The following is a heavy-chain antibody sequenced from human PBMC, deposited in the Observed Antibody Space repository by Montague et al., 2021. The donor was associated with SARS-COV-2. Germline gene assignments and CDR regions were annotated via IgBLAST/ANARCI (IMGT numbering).Heavy chain of an antibody. J-gene: IGHJ3*02. CDR1: GDSFNSPKYY. V-gene: IGHV4-39*01. Sequence: SETRSLTCTVSGDSFNSPKYYCAWIRQPGGKGLEWIGSSYYSGTTYDXPSLRSQVTMSVDTSKTQFSLKMTSVTAADTAVYYCARGSYGSGSYHAFDIWSQGTVVAVSS. CDR2: SYYSGTT. CDR3: ARGSYGSGSYHAFDI. D-gene: IGHD3-10*01.